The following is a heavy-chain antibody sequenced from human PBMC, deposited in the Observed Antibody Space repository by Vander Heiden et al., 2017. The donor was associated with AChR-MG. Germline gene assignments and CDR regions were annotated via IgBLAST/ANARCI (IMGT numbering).Heavy chain of an antibody. Sequence: QVQLVESGGGVVQPGSSLTLSCAAPGFRFNSFAMYWVRQAPGKGLEWMAVISFEGRIKYYEDSVKDRFTISRDNSNNTLYLQMSNLKAEDTAVYYCAKDKYSGAYYGPLDSWGQGTPVTVSS. J-gene: IGHJ4*02. D-gene: IGHD1-26*01. CDR3: AKDKYSGAYYGPLDS. CDR2: ISFEGRIK. V-gene: IGHV3-30*18. CDR1: GFRFNSFA.